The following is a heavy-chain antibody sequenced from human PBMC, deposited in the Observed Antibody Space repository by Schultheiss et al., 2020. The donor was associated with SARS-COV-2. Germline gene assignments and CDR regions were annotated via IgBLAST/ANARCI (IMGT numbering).Heavy chain of an antibody. CDR1: GFTFSSYA. D-gene: IGHD5-12*01. Sequence: GGSLRLSCAASGFTFSSYAMHWVRQAPGQRLEWMGWINAGNGNTKYSQKFQGRVTITRDTSASTAYMELSSLRSEDTAVYYCARGQSGYENWGQGTLVTVSS. V-gene: IGHV1-3*01. CDR3: ARGQSGYEN. J-gene: IGHJ4*02. CDR2: INAGNGNT.